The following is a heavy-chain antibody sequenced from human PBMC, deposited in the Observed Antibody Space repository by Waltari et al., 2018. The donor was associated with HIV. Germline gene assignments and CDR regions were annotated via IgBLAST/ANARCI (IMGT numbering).Heavy chain of an antibody. V-gene: IGHV3-23*01. D-gene: IGHD2-2*01. J-gene: IGHJ4*02. CDR2: ISGSGGST. CDR3: AQGCSTSCYAFDY. CDR1: GFTFSNYA. Sequence: EVQLLESGGGLVQPGGSLRLSCAASGFTFSNYAMRCVRQAPGKGLEWVSAISGSGGSTYYADSVKGRFTISRDNSKNTLYLQMNSLRAEDTAVYYCAQGCSTSCYAFDYWGQGTLVTVSS.